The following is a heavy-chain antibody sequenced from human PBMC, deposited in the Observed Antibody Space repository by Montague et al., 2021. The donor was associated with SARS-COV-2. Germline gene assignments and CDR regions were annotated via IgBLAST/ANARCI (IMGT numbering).Heavy chain of an antibody. J-gene: IGHJ4*02. Sequence: SETLSLTCTVSGDSISNYYWSWIRRPPGKGLEWLGYTYYSGSTNXXPSLKSRVTISVDTAKNQFSLRLSSVTAADTAIYYCARLPYILPGYAYFDFWGQGSLVIVSS. CDR1: GDSISNYY. CDR3: ARLPYILPGYAYFDF. V-gene: IGHV4-59*08. D-gene: IGHD3-9*01. CDR2: TYYSGST.